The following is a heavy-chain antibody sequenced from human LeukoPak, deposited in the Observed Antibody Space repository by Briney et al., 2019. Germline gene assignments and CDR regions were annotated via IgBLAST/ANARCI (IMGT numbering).Heavy chain of an antibody. J-gene: IGHJ5*02. D-gene: IGHD3-10*01. CDR1: GYSFTSYW. V-gene: IGHV5-51*01. CDR3: ARAKSLEVGEFDP. CDR2: VYPGGSDT. Sequence: GESLKISCKGSGYSFTSYWIGWVRQMPGKGLEWMGIVYPGGSDTRYSPSFQGQVTISADKSISTAYLQWSSLKASDTAMYYCARAKSLEVGEFDPWGQGTLVTVSS.